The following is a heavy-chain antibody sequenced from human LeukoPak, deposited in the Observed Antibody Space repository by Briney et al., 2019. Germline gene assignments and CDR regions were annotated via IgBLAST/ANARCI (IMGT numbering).Heavy chain of an antibody. CDR3: ASFLLYGYNPD. CDR1: GGSFSGYY. Sequence: PSETLSLTCAVYGGSFSGYYWSWLRQPPGKGLEWIGEINHSGSTNYNPSPKSRVTISVDTSKNQFSLKLSSVTAADTAVYYCASFLLYGYNPDWGQGTLVTVSS. V-gene: IGHV4-34*01. CDR2: INHSGST. D-gene: IGHD5-24*01. J-gene: IGHJ4*02.